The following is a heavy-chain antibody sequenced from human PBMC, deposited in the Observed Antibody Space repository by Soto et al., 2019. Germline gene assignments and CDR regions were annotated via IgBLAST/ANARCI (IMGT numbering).Heavy chain of an antibody. V-gene: IGHV2-5*02. CDR3: AHRRIMTSWSFSDY. Sequence: QITLKESGPTLVKPTQTLTLTCTFSGFSLSTSGVGVGWIRQPPGKALEWLALIYWDDDKRYSPSLKSRLTNTKDTSKNQVVLTMTNMDPVDTATYYCAHRRIMTSWSFSDYWGQGTLVTVSS. J-gene: IGHJ4*02. CDR1: GFSLSTSGVG. CDR2: IYWDDDK. D-gene: IGHD2-2*01.